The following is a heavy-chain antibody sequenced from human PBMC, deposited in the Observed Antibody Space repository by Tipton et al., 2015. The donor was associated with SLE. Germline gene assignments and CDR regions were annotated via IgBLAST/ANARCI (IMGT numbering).Heavy chain of an antibody. Sequence: QLVQSGAEVKKPGASVKVSCKASGYTFTSYGISWVRQAPGQGLEWMGWISAYNGNTNYAQKLQGRVTMTTDASTSTAYMELRSLRSAATAVYYSARTDSSGYYYYYYGMDVWGQGATVTVSS. V-gene: IGHV1-18*01. J-gene: IGHJ6*02. CDR2: ISAYNGNT. D-gene: IGHD3-22*01. CDR1: GYTFTSYG. CDR3: ARTDSSGYYYYYYGMDV.